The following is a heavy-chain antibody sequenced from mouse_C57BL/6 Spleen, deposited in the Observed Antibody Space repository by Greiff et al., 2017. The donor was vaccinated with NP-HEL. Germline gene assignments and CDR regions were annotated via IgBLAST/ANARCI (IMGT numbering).Heavy chain of an antibody. Sequence: DVQLVESGGGLVQPGGSLKLSCAASGFTFSDYYMYWVRQTPEKRLEWVAYISNGGGSTYYPDTVKGRFTISRDNAKNTLYLQMSRLKSEDTAMYYCARRRDYYGSFWYFDVWGTGTTVTVSS. CDR2: ISNGGGST. J-gene: IGHJ1*03. CDR3: ARRRDYYGSFWYFDV. D-gene: IGHD1-1*01. V-gene: IGHV5-12*01. CDR1: GFTFSDYY.